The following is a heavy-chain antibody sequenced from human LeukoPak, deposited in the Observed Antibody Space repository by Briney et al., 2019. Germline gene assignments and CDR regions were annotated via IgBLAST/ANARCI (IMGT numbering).Heavy chain of an antibody. CDR1: GFTFSSYG. CDR2: IRYDGSNK. V-gene: IGHV3-30*02. D-gene: IGHD3-10*01. J-gene: IGHJ4*02. CDR3: AKDKVTVVRGVILPSSDY. Sequence: GGSLRLSCAASGFTFSSYGMHWVRQAPGKGLEWVAFIRYDGSNKYYADSVKGRFTISRDNSKNTLYLQMNSLRAEDTAVYYCAKDKVTVVRGVILPSSDYWGQGTLVTVSS.